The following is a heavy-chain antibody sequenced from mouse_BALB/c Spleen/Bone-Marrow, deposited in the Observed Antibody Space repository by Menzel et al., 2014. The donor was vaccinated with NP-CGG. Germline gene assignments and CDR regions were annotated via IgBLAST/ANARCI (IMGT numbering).Heavy chain of an antibody. J-gene: IGHJ4*01. CDR2: ISSGSSTI. CDR3: ARYYRYDYAMDY. Sequence: EVKLMESGGGLVQPGGSRKLSCAASGFTFXSFGMRWVRQAPEKGLEWVAYISSGSSTIYYADTVKGRFTISRDNPKNTLFLQMTSLRSEDTAMYYCARYYRYDYAMDYWGQGTSVTVSS. CDR1: GFTFXSFG. D-gene: IGHD2-14*01. V-gene: IGHV5-17*02.